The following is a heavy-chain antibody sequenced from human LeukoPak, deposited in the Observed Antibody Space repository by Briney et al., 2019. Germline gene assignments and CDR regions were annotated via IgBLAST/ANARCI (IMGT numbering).Heavy chain of an antibody. V-gene: IGHV4-59*01. CDR2: IYYSGST. CDR1: GGSISSYY. Sequence: SETLSLTCTVSGGSISSYYWSWIRQPPGKGLEWVGSIYYSGSTNYNPSLKSRVTISVDTSKNQFYLKLSSVTAEDTAVYYCARSGGYSSSWHRKEKYFQHWGQGTLVTVSS. J-gene: IGHJ1*01. CDR3: ARSGGYSSSWHRKEKYFQH. D-gene: IGHD6-13*01.